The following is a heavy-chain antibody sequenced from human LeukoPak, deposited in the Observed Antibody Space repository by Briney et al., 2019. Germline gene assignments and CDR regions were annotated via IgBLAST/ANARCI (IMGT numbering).Heavy chain of an antibody. D-gene: IGHD6-6*01. V-gene: IGHV1-3*01. CDR3: VGSSSSDAFDI. J-gene: IGHJ3*02. CDR1: GYTFTSYA. CDR2: INAGNGNT. Sequence: ASVKVSCKASGYTFTSYAMHWVRQAPGQRLEWMGWINAGNGNTKYSQKFQGRVTITRDTSASTAYMELSSLRSENTAVYYCVGSSSSDAFDIWGQGTMVTVCS.